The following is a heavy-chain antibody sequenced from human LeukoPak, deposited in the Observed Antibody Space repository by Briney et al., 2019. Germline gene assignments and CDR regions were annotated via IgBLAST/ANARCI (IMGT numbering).Heavy chain of an antibody. J-gene: IGHJ4*02. CDR1: GYTFTGYY. CDR2: INPNSGGT. CDR3: ASHIVGATGLFDY. Sequence: GASVKVSCKASGYTFTGYYMHWVRQAPGQGLEWMGWINPNSGGTNYAQKFQGWVTMTRDTSISTAYMELSRLRSDDTAVYYCASHIVGATGLFDYWGQGTLVTVSS. V-gene: IGHV1-2*04. D-gene: IGHD1-26*01.